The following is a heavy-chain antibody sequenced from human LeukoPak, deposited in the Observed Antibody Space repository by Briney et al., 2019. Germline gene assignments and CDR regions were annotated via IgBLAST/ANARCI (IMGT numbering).Heavy chain of an antibody. CDR2: IYHSGRT. CDR1: GYSISSGYY. CDR3: ARVTGYMIEDYFDY. Sequence: SETLSLTCTVSGYSISSGYYWGWIRQPPGKGLEWIGSIYHSGRTFYSPSLKSRVTISVDTSKNQFSLKLRSVTAADTAVYYCARVTGYMIEDYFDYWGQGILVTASS. J-gene: IGHJ4*02. D-gene: IGHD3-9*01. V-gene: IGHV4-38-2*02.